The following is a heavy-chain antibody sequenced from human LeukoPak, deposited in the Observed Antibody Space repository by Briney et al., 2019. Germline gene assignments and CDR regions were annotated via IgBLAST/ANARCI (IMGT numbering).Heavy chain of an antibody. CDR1: GFTFSSYA. V-gene: IGHV3-30-3*01. Sequence: GGSLRLSCAASGFTFSSYAMHWVRQAPGKGLEWVAVISYDGSNKYYADSVKGRSTISRDNSKNTLYLQMNSLRAEDTAVYYCARDRIAAAGRGISYWGQGTLVTVSS. CDR2: ISYDGSNK. CDR3: ARDRIAAAGRGISY. J-gene: IGHJ4*02. D-gene: IGHD6-13*01.